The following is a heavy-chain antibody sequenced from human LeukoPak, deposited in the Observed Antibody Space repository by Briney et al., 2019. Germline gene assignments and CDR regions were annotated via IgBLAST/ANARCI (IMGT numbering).Heavy chain of an antibody. J-gene: IGHJ6*03. Sequence: AVKLSCKAARGTVSSYAISCGGHRPGKGLEWMGGIIPIFGTANYAQKFQGRVTITTDESTSTAYMELSSLRSEDTAVYYCASADTAMVGDYYMDVWGKGTTVTVSS. CDR3: ASADTAMVGDYYMDV. CDR1: RGTVSSYA. V-gene: IGHV1-69*05. D-gene: IGHD5-18*01. CDR2: IIPIFGTA.